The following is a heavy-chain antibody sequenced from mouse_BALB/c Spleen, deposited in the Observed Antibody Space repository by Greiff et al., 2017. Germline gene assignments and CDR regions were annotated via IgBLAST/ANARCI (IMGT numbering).Heavy chain of an antibody. V-gene: IGHV5-12-2*01. D-gene: IGHD4-1*01. Sequence: DVMLVESGGGLVQPGGSLKLSCAASGFTFSSYTMSWVRQTPEKRLEWVAYISNGGGSTYYPDTVKGRFTISRDNAKNTLYLQMSSLKSEDTAMYYCARHLGRNYFDYWGQGTTLTVSS. CDR3: ARHLGRNYFDY. J-gene: IGHJ2*01. CDR1: GFTFSSYT. CDR2: ISNGGGST.